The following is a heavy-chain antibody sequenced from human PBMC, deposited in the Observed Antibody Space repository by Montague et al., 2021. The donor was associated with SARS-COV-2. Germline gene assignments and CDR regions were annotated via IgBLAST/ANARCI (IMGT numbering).Heavy chain of an antibody. J-gene: IGHJ4*02. CDR1: GGSFIGYY. CDR3: ARAIVDVTMIIVVMTGVEHYSDF. V-gene: IGHV4-34*01. D-gene: IGHD3-22*01. CDR2: INHSGST. Sequence: SETLSLTCAVYGGSFIGYYWSWIRQPPGKGLEWIGDINHSGSTNYNPSLKSRVSISVDTSKNQFSLKLRSVTAADTAVYYCARAIVDVTMIIVVMTGVEHYSDFWGQGTLVTVSS.